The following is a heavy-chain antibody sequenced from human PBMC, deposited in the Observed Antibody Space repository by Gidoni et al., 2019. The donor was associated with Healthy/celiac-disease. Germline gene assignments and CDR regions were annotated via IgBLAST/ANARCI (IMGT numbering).Heavy chain of an antibody. Sequence: QVQLVESGGGVVQPGRSLRLSCAASGFTFSSYAMHWVRQAPGKGLEWVAVISDDGSNKYYADSVKGRLTISRDNSKNTLYLQMNSLRAEDTAVYYCAREGDHCTNGVCRRYDAFDIWGQGTMVTVSS. V-gene: IGHV3-30-3*01. CDR3: AREGDHCTNGVCRRYDAFDI. J-gene: IGHJ3*02. D-gene: IGHD2-8*01. CDR2: ISDDGSNK. CDR1: GFTFSSYA.